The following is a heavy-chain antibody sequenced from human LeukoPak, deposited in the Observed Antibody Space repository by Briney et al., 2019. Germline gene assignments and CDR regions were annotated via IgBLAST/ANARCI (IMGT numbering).Heavy chain of an antibody. J-gene: IGHJ4*02. D-gene: IGHD3-3*01. CDR2: ISGSGGST. Sequence: GGSLRLSCAASGFTFSSYAMSWVRQAPGKGLEWVSAISGSGGSTYYADSVKGRFTISRDNSKNTLYLQMNSLRAEDTAVYYCARDFDDFWSGYYRGFDYWGQGTLVTVSS. V-gene: IGHV3-23*01. CDR1: GFTFSSYA. CDR3: ARDFDDFWSGYYRGFDY.